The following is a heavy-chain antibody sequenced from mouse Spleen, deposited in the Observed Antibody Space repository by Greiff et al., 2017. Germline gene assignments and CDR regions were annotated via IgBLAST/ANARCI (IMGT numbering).Heavy chain of an antibody. J-gene: IGHJ4*01. V-gene: IGHV14-3*02. Sequence: EVQLQQSGAELVKPGASVKLSCTASGFNIKDTYMHWVKQRPEQGLEWIGRIDPANGNTKYDPKFQGKATITADTSSNTAYLQLSSLTSEDTAVYYCAVSRGYYAMDYWGQGTSVTVSS. CDR2: IDPANGNT. CDR3: AVSRGYYAMDY. CDR1: GFNIKDTY.